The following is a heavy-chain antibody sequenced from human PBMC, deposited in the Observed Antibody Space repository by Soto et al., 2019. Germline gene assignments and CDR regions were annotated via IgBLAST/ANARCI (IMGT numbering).Heavy chain of an antibody. CDR2: ISAYNGNT. CDR1: GYTFTSYG. D-gene: IGHD3-16*02. V-gene: IGHV1-18*01. J-gene: IGHJ4*02. Sequence: QVQLVQSGAEVKKPGASVKVSCKASGYTFTSYGISWVRQAPGQGLEWMGWISAYNGNTNYAQKLQGRVTMTTDTSTSTAYTELRSLRSDDTALYYCARRVNISTFGGVIVTHYCDYWGQGTLVTVSS. CDR3: ARRVNISTFGGVIVTHYCDY.